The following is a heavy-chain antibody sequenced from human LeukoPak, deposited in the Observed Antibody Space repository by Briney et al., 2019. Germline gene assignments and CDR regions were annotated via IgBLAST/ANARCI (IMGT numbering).Heavy chain of an antibody. V-gene: IGHV4-30-4*01. CDR2: IYDSGST. Sequence: SETLSLTCTVSGASIRSGDYYWSWIRQPPGKGLEWIGYIYDSGSTYYNPSLKSRITISVDTSENRFSLKLSSVTATDTAVYYCARDCGGGSCYGAFDIWGQGTMVTVSS. CDR1: GASIRSGDYY. J-gene: IGHJ3*02. CDR3: ARDCGGGSCYGAFDI. D-gene: IGHD2-15*01.